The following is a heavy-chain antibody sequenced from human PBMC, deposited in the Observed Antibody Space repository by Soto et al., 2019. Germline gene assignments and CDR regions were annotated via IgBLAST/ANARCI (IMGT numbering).Heavy chain of an antibody. CDR2: LHYSGSD. V-gene: IGHV4-59*01. Sequence: PSETLSLTCSVSGVSMSDYYGSWIRQSPGKGLEHIGYLHYSGSDNYNPSLKSRVTISMDRSKNQFSLKMSPMTAADTAIYYCARSGHIFAGVIWGQGILVTVSS. CDR3: ARSGHIFAGVI. CDR1: GVSMSDYY. D-gene: IGHD3-16*01. J-gene: IGHJ4*02.